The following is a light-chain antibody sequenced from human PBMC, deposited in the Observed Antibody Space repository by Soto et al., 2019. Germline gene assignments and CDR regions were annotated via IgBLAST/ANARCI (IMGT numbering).Light chain of an antibody. Sequence: QSVLPQPASVSGSPGQSITISCTGTSSDVGGYNYVSWYQLHPGKAPKLMVYEVSNRPSGVSNRFSGSKSGNTASLTISGLQAEDEADYYCSSYTSSTAYVFGTGTKVTVL. CDR2: EVS. V-gene: IGLV2-14*01. J-gene: IGLJ1*01. CDR1: SSDVGGYNY. CDR3: SSYTSSTAYV.